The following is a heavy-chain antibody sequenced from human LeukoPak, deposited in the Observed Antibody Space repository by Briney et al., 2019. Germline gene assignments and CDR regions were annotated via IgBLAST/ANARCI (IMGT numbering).Heavy chain of an antibody. J-gene: IGHJ4*02. CDR3: ARQNRITMIVVVITIV. D-gene: IGHD3-22*01. V-gene: IGHV4-39*01. CDR2: IYYSGST. Sequence: SETLSLTCTVSGGSISSSSYYWGWIRQPPGKGLEWIGSIYYSGSTYYNPSFKSRVTISVDTSKNQFSLKLSSVTAADTAVYYCARQNRITMIVVVITIVWGQGTLVTVSS. CDR1: GGSISSSSYY.